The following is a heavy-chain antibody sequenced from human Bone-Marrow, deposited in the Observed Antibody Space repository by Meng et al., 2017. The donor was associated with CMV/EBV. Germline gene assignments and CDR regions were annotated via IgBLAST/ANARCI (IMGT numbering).Heavy chain of an antibody. CDR2: IYYSGST. D-gene: IGHD3/OR15-3a*01. J-gene: IGHJ5*02. CDR1: GGSISSSSYY. V-gene: IGHV4-39*07. CDR3: ARVGCLDGFDP. Sequence: SETLSLTCTVSGGSISSSSYYWGWIRQPPGKGLEWIGSIYYSGSTYYNPSLKSRVTISVDTSKNQFSLKLSSVTAADTAVYYCARVGCLDGFDPWGQGTLVTVSS.